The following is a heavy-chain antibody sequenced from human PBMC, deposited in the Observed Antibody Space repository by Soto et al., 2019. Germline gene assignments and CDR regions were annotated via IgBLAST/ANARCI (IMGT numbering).Heavy chain of an antibody. D-gene: IGHD3-3*01. J-gene: IGHJ3*02. CDR3: ARDLYDFWSGYRQSPFDI. V-gene: IGHV1-18*01. CDR2: ISTYNGNT. Sequence: ASVKVSCKASGYTFTSYGISWVRQAPGQGLEWMGWISTYNGNTNFAQKLQGRVTMTTDTSTSTAYLELRSLRSDDTAVYYCARDLYDFWSGYRQSPFDIWGQGTMVTVPS. CDR1: GYTFTSYG.